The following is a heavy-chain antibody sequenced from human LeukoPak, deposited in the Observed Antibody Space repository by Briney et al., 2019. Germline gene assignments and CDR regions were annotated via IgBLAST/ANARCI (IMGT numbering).Heavy chain of an antibody. CDR1: GGSISSSSYY. CDR3: ARQRRYDYYMDV. Sequence: PSETLSLTCTVSGGSISSSSYYWGWIRQPPGKGPEWIGSIYYSGTTYHNPSLKSRVTISVDTSRNQFSLKVSSVTDADTAVYYCARQRRYDYYMDVWGKGTTVTVSS. V-gene: IGHV4-39*01. CDR2: IYYSGTT. D-gene: IGHD3-9*01. J-gene: IGHJ6*03.